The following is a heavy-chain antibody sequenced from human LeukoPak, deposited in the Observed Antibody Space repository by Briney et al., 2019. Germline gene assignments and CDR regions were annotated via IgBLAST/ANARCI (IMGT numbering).Heavy chain of an antibody. V-gene: IGHV1-8*01. CDR1: GYTFTSYD. Sequence: GASVKVSCKASGYTFTSYDINWVRQASGQGLEWMGRMNPNSGNTGYAQKFQGRVTITRNTSISTAYMELSSLRSEDTAVYYCARDKSGWGYWGQGTLVTVSS. CDR2: MNPNSGNT. D-gene: IGHD6-19*01. J-gene: IGHJ4*02. CDR3: ARDKSGWGY.